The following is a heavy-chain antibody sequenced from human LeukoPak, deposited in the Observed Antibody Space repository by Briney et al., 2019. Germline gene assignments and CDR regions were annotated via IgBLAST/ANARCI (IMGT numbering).Heavy chain of an antibody. J-gene: IGHJ4*02. D-gene: IGHD5-24*01. CDR1: GYTFTSYG. CDR3: ARGGGRDGYNWNPYYFDY. Sequence: ASVKVSCKASGYTFTSYGISWVRQAPGQGLEWMGWISAYNGNTNYAQKLQGRVTMTTDTSTSTAYMELRSLRSEDTAVYYCARGGGRDGYNWNPYYFDYWGQGTLVTVSS. CDR2: ISAYNGNT. V-gene: IGHV1-18*01.